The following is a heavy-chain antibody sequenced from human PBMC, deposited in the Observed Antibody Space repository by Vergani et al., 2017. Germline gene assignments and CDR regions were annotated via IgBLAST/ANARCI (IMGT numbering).Heavy chain of an antibody. CDR2: TWYDGRND. D-gene: IGHD3-16*01. V-gene: IGHV3-33*01. J-gene: IGHJ5*02. CDR1: GFTFSSFG. Sequence: QVQLVESGGGVVQPGRSLILSCAASGFTFSSFGMHWVRQAPGKGLEWVAVTWYDGRNDYYADSVKGRFTISRDNSKNTMYLQMNSLRAEDSGVYYCARDRRIMYNWFDPWGQGTLVTVSS. CDR3: ARDRRIMYNWFDP.